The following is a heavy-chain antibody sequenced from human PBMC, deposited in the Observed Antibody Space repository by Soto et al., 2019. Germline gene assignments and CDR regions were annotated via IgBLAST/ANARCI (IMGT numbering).Heavy chain of an antibody. J-gene: IGHJ4*02. V-gene: IGHV4-39*01. CDR2: IYYSGST. D-gene: IGHD2-21*02. Sequence: PSETLSLTCTVTGDSISSRSYYWGWIRQPPGKGLEWIGSIYYSGSTYNNPSLRSRVSMSIDTSKDQFSLKLKSVTAADTALYFCARQRTSVVTQAYFDVWGXGSLVTVSS. CDR1: GDSISSRSYY. CDR3: ARQRTSVVTQAYFDV.